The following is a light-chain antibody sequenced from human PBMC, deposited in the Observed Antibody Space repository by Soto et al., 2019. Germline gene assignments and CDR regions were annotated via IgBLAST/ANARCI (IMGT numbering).Light chain of an antibody. J-gene: IGKJ5*01. Sequence: EIVLTQSPATLSLSPGDRATLSCRASQSVGSYLAWYQQKPGQAPSLLIYDTSNRATGIPARFSGGASGTDFTLTISSLEPEDFAVYYCQQRNNWPPTITFGQGTRLEIK. V-gene: IGKV3-11*01. CDR2: DTS. CDR3: QQRNNWPPTIT. CDR1: QSVGSY.